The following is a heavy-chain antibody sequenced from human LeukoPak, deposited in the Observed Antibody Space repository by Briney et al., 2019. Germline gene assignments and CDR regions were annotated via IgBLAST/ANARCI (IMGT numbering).Heavy chain of an antibody. CDR1: GGSISSGGYY. D-gene: IGHD6-13*01. CDR3: AGGDSSSWYSYYYGMDV. CDR2: IYYSGST. V-gene: IGHV4-31*03. J-gene: IGHJ6*02. Sequence: SETLSLTCTVPGGSISSGGYYWSWIRQHPGKGLEWIGYIYYSGSTYYNPSLKSRVTISVDTSKNQFSLKLSSVTAADTAVYYCAGGDSSSWYSYYYGMDVWGQGTTVTVSS.